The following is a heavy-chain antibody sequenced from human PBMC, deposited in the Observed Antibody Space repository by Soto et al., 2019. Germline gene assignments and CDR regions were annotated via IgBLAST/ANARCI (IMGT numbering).Heavy chain of an antibody. J-gene: IGHJ6*02. CDR3: ARVPFSPYDMMYYGMDV. V-gene: IGHV3-48*03. Sequence: EVQLVESGGGLVQPGGSLRLSCAASGFTFSSCEMNWVRQAPGKGLEWVSYISSSGSTIYYADSVKGRFTISRDNAKNSLYLQMNSLRAEDTAVYYCARVPFSPYDMMYYGMDVWGQGTTVTVSS. CDR1: GFTFSSCE. D-gene: IGHD3-22*01. CDR2: ISSSGSTI.